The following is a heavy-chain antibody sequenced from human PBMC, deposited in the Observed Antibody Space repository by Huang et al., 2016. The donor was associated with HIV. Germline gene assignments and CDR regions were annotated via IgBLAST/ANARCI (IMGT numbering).Heavy chain of an antibody. CDR2: SSGSGDST. Sequence: EVQLLESGGGLVQPGGSLRLSCAASGFTFSSYAMSWVRQAPGKGLEGVSASSGSGDSTDYADSVKGRFTISRDNSKNTLYLQMNSLIAEDTAVYYCAKDVTIFGGSRRFDYWGQGTLVTVSS. J-gene: IGHJ4*02. CDR1: GFTFSSYA. CDR3: AKDVTIFGGSRRFDY. V-gene: IGHV3-23*01. D-gene: IGHD3-3*01.